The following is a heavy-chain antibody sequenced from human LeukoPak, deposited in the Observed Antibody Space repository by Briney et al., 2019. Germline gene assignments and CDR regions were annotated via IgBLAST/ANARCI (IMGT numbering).Heavy chain of an antibody. CDR2: IYTDGST. CDR3: ARGRPPYYFDY. D-gene: IGHD2-15*01. J-gene: IGHJ4*02. V-gene: IGHV3-53*01. CDR1: GFTVSSNY. Sequence: GSLRLSCAASGFTVSSNYMSWVRQAPGKGLEWVSVIYTDGSTYYADSVKGRFTISRDNSKNTLYLQMNSLRAEDTAVYYCARGRPPYYFDYWGQGTLVTVSS.